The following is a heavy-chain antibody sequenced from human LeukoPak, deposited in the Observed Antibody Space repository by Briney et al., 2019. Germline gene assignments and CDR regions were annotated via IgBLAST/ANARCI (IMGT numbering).Heavy chain of an antibody. CDR1: GGSISSGGYY. CDR2: IYYSGST. V-gene: IGHV4-30-4*01. J-gene: IGHJ5*02. CDR3: ASPGSGGQFDP. Sequence: SETLSLTCTVSGGSISSGGYYWSWIRQPPGKGLEWIGYIYYSGSTYYNPSLKSRVTISVDTSKNQFSLKLSSVTAADTAVYYCASPGSGGQFDPWGQGTLVTVSS. D-gene: IGHD3-10*01.